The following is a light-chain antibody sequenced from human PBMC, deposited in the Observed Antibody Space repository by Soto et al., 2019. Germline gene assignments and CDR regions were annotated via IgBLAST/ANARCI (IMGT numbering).Light chain of an antibody. V-gene: IGKV3D-15*01. CDR3: QQYNNWPPLT. CDR2: GAS. Sequence: EIVLMQSPGTLSLSPGERATLSCRASQTLRRTYIAWYQQKPGQAPRVLIYGASKRATGIPDRFSGSGSGTDFTLTISSLQSEDFAVYYCQQYNNWPPLTFGGGTKVEIK. CDR1: QTLRRT. J-gene: IGKJ4*01.